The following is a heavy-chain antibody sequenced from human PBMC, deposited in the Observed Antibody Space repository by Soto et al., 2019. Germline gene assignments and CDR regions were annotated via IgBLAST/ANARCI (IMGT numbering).Heavy chain of an antibody. V-gene: IGHV1-69*02. CDR2: IIPILGIA. J-gene: IGHJ6*02. CDR1: GGTFSSYT. Sequence: QVQLVQSGAEVKKPGSSVKVSCKASGGTFSSYTISWVRQAPGQGLEWMGRIIPILGIANYAQKFQGRVTITADKSTSTAYMELSSLRSEDTAVYYCARASIIDGSGSYYNSYYYYGMDVWGQGTTVTVSS. CDR3: ARASIIDGSGSYYNSYYYYGMDV. D-gene: IGHD3-10*01.